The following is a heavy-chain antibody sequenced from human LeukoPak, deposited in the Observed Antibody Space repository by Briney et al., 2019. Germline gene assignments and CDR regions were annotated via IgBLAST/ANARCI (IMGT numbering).Heavy chain of an antibody. CDR1: GYTFTGYY. V-gene: IGHV1-2*06. CDR2: INPNSGGT. D-gene: IGHD5-18*01. J-gene: IGHJ4*02. Sequence: GASEKVSCKASGYTFTGYYMHWVRQAPGQGLEWMGRINPNSGGTNYAQKFQGRVTMTRDTSISTAYMELSRLRSDDTAVYYCARDRSTAMAIFDYWGQGTLVTVSS. CDR3: ARDRSTAMAIFDY.